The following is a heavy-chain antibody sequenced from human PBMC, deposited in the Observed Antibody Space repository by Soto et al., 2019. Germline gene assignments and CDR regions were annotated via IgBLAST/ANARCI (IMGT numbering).Heavy chain of an antibody. CDR2: INCGNGNT. Sequence: QVQHVQSGAEVKKPGASVKNSCETPGYRFTSFAIHWVRQAPGQRPEGKGWINCGNGNTEYSQNFQGRVTITRDTSATTVFLEVSSLRLEDTAVYYCARGSEPAYSSSYVNGDFWGQGTLVTVSS. V-gene: IGHV1-3*01. J-gene: IGHJ4*02. D-gene: IGHD6-13*01. CDR3: ARGSEPAYSSSYVNGDF. CDR1: GYRFTSFA.